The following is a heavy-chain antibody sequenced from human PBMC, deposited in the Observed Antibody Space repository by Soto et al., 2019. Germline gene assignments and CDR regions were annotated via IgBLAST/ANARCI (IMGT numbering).Heavy chain of an antibody. CDR1: GYTFTSYD. J-gene: IGHJ6*02. CDR2: MNPNSGNT. CDR3: ARDIVVVVADYYGMDV. D-gene: IGHD2-15*01. Sequence: QVQLVQSGAEVKKPGASVKVSCKASGYTFTSYDINWVRQATGQGLEWMGWMNPNSGNTGYAQKFQGRVTMTGNTSISTAYMELSSLRSEDTAVYYCARDIVVVVADYYGMDVWGQGTTVTVSS. V-gene: IGHV1-8*01.